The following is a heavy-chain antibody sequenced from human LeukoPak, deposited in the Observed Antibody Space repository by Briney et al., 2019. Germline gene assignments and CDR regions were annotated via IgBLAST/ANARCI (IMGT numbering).Heavy chain of an antibody. D-gene: IGHD7-27*01. V-gene: IGHV3-23*01. CDR3: TTGDWGSLEY. Sequence: PGGSLRLSCAASGFTFSSYAMSWVRQAPGKGLEWVSAISGSGGSTYYADSVKGRFTISRDNSKNTLYLQMNSLKTEDTAVYYCTTGDWGSLEYWGQGTLVTVSS. J-gene: IGHJ4*02. CDR1: GFTFSSYA. CDR2: ISGSGGST.